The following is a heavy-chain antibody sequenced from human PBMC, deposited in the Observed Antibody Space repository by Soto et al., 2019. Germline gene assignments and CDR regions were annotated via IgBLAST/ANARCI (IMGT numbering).Heavy chain of an antibody. CDR1: GGSISSYY. Sequence: LSLTCTVSGGSISSYYWSWIRQPPGKGLEWIGYIYYSGSTNYNPSLKSRVTISVDTSKNQFSLKLSSVTAADTAVYYCARASTVRGVIPYYFDYWGQGTLVTVS. D-gene: IGHD3-10*01. CDR2: IYYSGST. J-gene: IGHJ4*02. V-gene: IGHV4-59*01. CDR3: ARASTVRGVIPYYFDY.